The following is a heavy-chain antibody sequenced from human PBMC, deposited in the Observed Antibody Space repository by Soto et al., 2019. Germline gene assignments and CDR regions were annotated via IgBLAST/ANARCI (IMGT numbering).Heavy chain of an antibody. CDR1: GGSFSGYY. CDR3: ARGGKGGYYYYGMDV. J-gene: IGHJ6*02. D-gene: IGHD1-26*01. Sequence: SETLSLTCAVYGGSFSGYYWSWIRQPPGKGLEWIGEINHSGSTNYNPSLKSRVTISVDTSKDQFSLKLSSVTAADTAVYYCARGGKGGYYYYGMDVWGQGTTVTVYS. CDR2: INHSGST. V-gene: IGHV4-34*01.